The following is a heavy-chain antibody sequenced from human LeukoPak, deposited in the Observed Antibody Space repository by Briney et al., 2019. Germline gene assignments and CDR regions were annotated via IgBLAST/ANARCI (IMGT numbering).Heavy chain of an antibody. D-gene: IGHD6-13*01. J-gene: IGHJ4*02. CDR3: ARVGSQQLDDPAPFDY. V-gene: IGHV1-18*01. CDR1: GYTFTSYG. Sequence: GASVKVSCKASGYTFTSYGISWVRQAPGQGLEWMGWISAYNGNTNYAQKLQGRVTMTTDTSTSTAYMELRSLRSDDTAVYYCARVGSQQLDDPAPFDYWGQGTLVTVSS. CDR2: ISAYNGNT.